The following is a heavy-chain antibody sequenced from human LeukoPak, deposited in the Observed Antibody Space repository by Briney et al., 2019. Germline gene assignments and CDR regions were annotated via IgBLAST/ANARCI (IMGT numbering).Heavy chain of an antibody. CDR2: IFRGGNT. V-gene: IGHV3-53*01. J-gene: IGHJ4*02. D-gene: IGHD3-9*01. CDR3: AKDLTGYYSMPGY. CDR1: GFTVSSSV. Sequence: GGSLRLSCASSGFTVSSSVMTWVRQAPGKGLEWVSVIFRGGNTYYADSVKGRFTISRDNSKNTLYPQMNSLRAEDTAVYYCAKDLTGYYSMPGYWGQGTLVTVSS.